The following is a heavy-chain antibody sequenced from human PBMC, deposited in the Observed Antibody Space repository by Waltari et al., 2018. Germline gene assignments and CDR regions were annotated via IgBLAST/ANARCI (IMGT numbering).Heavy chain of an antibody. J-gene: IGHJ4*02. D-gene: IGHD4-17*01. Sequence: QLQLQESGPGLVKPSETLSLTCTVSGGSISSSSYYWGWIRQPPGKGLEWIGSIYYSGSTYNNPSLKSRVTISVDTSKNQFSLKLSSVTAADTAVYYCARDSPYGDYVGYWGQGTLVTVSS. CDR3: ARDSPYGDYVGY. V-gene: IGHV4-39*07. CDR1: GGSISSSSYY. CDR2: IYYSGST.